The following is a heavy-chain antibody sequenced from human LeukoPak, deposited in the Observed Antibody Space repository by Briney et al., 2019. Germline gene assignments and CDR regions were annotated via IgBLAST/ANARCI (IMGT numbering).Heavy chain of an antibody. V-gene: IGHV4-39*07. CDR1: SGSISSSSYY. J-gene: IGHJ4*02. CDR2: IYYSGST. Sequence: PSETLSLTCTVSSGSISSSSYYWGWLRQPPGKGLEWIGSIYYSGSTYYNPSLKSRVTISVDTSKNQFSLKLSSVTAADTAVYYCARGPPGHSYGYRYFDYWGQGTLVTVSS. D-gene: IGHD5-18*01. CDR3: ARGPPGHSYGYRYFDY.